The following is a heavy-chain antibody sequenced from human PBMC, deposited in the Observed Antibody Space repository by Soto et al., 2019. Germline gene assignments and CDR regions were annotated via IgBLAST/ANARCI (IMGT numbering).Heavy chain of an antibody. CDR1: GCTFTDFD. CDR3: ARDPIGGGAPYYFDY. Sequence: ASVKVSCKASGCTFTDFDLDWVRQAPGQGPEWVGQINPDTGGTDYAQKFKGRVTMTRDTSISTIYMELSGLRFDDTAVYYCARDPIGGGAPYYFDYWGQGTLVTVSS. CDR2: INPDTGGT. J-gene: IGHJ4*02. V-gene: IGHV1-2*06. D-gene: IGHD3-16*01.